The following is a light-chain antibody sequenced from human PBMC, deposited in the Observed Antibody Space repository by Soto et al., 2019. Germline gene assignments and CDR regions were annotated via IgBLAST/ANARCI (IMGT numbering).Light chain of an antibody. CDR3: QQADTFPLT. CDR2: AAS. Sequence: DIQMTQSPSFVSASVGDTVTITCRASQDISNWLAWYQQKPGKAPRFLIFAASSLHSGVPSRFSGSGSGTDFTLTISSLQPEDFATYYCQQADTFPLTFGGGTKVQTK. V-gene: IGKV1-12*01. J-gene: IGKJ4*01. CDR1: QDISNW.